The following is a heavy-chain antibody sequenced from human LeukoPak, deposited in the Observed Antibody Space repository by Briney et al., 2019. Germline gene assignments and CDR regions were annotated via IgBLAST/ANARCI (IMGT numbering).Heavy chain of an antibody. CDR3: TREDHSNYNY. V-gene: IGHV3-7*01. D-gene: IGHD4-11*01. CDR2: IKQDGGET. CDR1: GFPFSSYW. Sequence: PGGSLRLSCAASGFPFSSYWMAWVRPAPGKGLEWVASIKQDGGETFYVDSVKGRFTISRDNAKNSLYLQMNSLRAEDTAVYYCTREDHSNYNYWGQGTLVTVSS. J-gene: IGHJ4*02.